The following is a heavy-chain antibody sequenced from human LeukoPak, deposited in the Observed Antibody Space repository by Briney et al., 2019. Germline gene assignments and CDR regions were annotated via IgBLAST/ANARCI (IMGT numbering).Heavy chain of an antibody. D-gene: IGHD3-9*01. V-gene: IGHV3-21*01. J-gene: IGHJ5*02. CDR3: ARDYDILTGYPRWFDP. CDR2: ISSSSSYI. Sequence: AGGSLRLSCAASGFTFSSYSMNWVRQAPGKGLEWVSSISSSSSYIYYADSVKGRFTISRDNAENSLYLQMNSLRAEDTAVYYCARDYDILTGYPRWFDPWGQGTLVTVSS. CDR1: GFTFSSYS.